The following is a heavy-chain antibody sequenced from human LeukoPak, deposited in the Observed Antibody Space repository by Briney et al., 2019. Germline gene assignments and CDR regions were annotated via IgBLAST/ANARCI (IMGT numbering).Heavy chain of an antibody. CDR1: GGSISSSSYY. Sequence: SETLSLTCTVSGGSISSSSYYWGWIRQPPGKGLEWIGSIYYSGSTYYNPSLKSRVTISVDTSKNQFSLKLSSVTAADTAVYYCARVLNGDAFDIWGQGTIVTVSS. CDR2: IYYSGST. J-gene: IGHJ3*02. V-gene: IGHV4-39*07. CDR3: ARVLNGDAFDI. D-gene: IGHD2-8*01.